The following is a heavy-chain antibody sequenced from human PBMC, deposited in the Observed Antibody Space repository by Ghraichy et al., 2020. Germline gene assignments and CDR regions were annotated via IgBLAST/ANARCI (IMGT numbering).Heavy chain of an antibody. V-gene: IGHV1-18*04. J-gene: IGHJ3*02. CDR2: ISIYNGNT. D-gene: IGHD3-22*01. CDR1: GYTFTSYG. CDR3: ARDPYEYYFDTSGYRDAFDI. Sequence: ASVKVSCKASGYTFTSYGISWVRQAPGQGLEWMGWISIYNGNTNYAQKFQGRVTMTTDTSTSTAYMELRSLRSDDTAVYFCARDPYEYYFDTSGYRDAFDIWGQGTMVTVSS.